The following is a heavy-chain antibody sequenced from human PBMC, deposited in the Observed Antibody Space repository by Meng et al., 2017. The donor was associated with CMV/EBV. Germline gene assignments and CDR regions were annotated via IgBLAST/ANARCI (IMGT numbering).Heavy chain of an antibody. CDR3: ARDGRQQLDFDY. Sequence: GESLKISCAASGFTFSSYSMNWVRQAPGKGLEWVSSISSSSSYIYYADSVKGRFTISRDNAKNSLYLQMNSRRAEDTAVYYCARDGRQQLDFDYWGQGTLVTVSS. CDR1: GFTFSSYS. V-gene: IGHV3-21*01. J-gene: IGHJ4*02. D-gene: IGHD6-13*01. CDR2: ISSSSSYI.